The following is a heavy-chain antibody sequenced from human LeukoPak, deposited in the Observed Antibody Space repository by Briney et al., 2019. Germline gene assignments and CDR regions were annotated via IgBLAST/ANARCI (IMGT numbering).Heavy chain of an antibody. CDR3: ARVIWEWPRSDAFDI. J-gene: IGHJ3*02. V-gene: IGHV1-2*02. Sequence: EASVKVSCKASGYTFTGYYMHWVRQAPGQGLEWMGWINPNSGGTNYAQKFQGRVTMTRDTSISTAYMELSRLRSDDTAVYYCARVIWEWPRSDAFDIWGQGTMVTVSS. D-gene: IGHD5-12*01. CDR2: INPNSGGT. CDR1: GYTFTGYY.